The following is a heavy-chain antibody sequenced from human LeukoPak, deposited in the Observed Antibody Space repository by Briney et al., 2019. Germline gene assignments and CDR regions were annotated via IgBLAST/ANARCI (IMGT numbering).Heavy chain of an antibody. V-gene: IGHV1-2*02. Sequence: GASVKVSCKASGYIFTAYYIHWVRQVPGQGLEWMGWINPNSYDTDFAQKFQGRVTMTRDTSINTAYMELSGLQSDDTSVYYCARGAFCTDSWGQGTLVTVTS. J-gene: IGHJ4*02. D-gene: IGHD3-3*01. CDR2: INPNSYDT. CDR1: GYIFTAYY. CDR3: ARGAFCTDS.